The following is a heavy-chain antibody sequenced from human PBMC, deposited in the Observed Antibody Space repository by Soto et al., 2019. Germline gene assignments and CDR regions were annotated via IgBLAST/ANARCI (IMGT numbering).Heavy chain of an antibody. Sequence: SEPLSLTCTGSAGTISLGDDYWSWIRQPPGQGLKCIAYIHYIGITYYNPSLKSRVTISVDTSKNQFSLKLSSVTAADTAVYYCARSRYSGSYCFDYLGQESLVTCSS. V-gene: IGHV4-30-4*01. CDR3: ARSRYSGSYCFDY. D-gene: IGHD1-26*01. J-gene: IGHJ4*02. CDR2: IHYIGIT. CDR1: AGTISLGDDY.